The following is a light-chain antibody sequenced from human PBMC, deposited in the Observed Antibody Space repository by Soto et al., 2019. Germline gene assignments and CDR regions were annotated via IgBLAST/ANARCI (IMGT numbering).Light chain of an antibody. V-gene: IGKV3-20*01. CDR3: QQYGGSPWT. CDR1: ERLSSSY. CDR2: GAS. J-gene: IGKJ1*01. Sequence: ETVLTQSPGTLSLSPGERVTLSCRASERLSSSYLAWYQQIHGQAPRLLIYGASKRATGIPDRSSGSGSGTDFTLTISRLEPEDFAVYYCQQYGGSPWTFGQGTKVEIK.